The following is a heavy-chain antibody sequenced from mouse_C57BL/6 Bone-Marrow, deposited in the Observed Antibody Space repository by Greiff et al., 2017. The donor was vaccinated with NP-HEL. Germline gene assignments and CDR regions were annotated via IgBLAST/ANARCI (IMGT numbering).Heavy chain of an antibody. V-gene: IGHV7-3*01. Sequence: EVKLVESGGGLVQPGGSLSLSCAASGFTFTDYYMSWVRQPPGKAPEWLGFIRNKANGYTTEYSASVKGRFTISRDNSQSILYLQMNALRAEDSATYYCARSIYYDYADDPFYAMDHWGQGTSVTVSS. CDR2: IRNKANGYTT. D-gene: IGHD2-4*01. J-gene: IGHJ4*01. CDR3: ARSIYYDYADDPFYAMDH. CDR1: GFTFTDYY.